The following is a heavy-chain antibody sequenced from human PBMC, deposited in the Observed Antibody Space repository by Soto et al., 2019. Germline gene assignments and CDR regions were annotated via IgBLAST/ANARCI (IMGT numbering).Heavy chain of an antibody. CDR3: ARSPRSSPYFDY. V-gene: IGHV5-51*01. J-gene: IGHJ4*02. CDR1: GDTFSHFW. Sequence: PGECLTIPCPCSGDTFSHFWIGWVRQLPGKGLEWMGIIYPGDHETRYSPSFHGKVTISADKSINTAYLQWNSLEASDTAFYFCARSPRSSPYFDYWGQGALVPVSS. D-gene: IGHD6-13*01. CDR2: IYPGDHET.